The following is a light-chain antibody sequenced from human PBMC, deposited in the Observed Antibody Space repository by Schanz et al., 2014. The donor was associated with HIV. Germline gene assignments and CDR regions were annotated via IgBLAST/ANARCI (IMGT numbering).Light chain of an antibody. Sequence: IQLTQSPSSLSASVGDRVTITCRASQGIHSYLAWYQQKPGKAPNLLIHGASTLQTGVPVRFSGSGSGKDFTLIISGLQPEDFATYYCQQSYSSPRTFGQGTKVEVK. J-gene: IGKJ1*01. CDR3: QQSYSSPRT. CDR2: GAS. CDR1: QGIHSY. V-gene: IGKV1-39*01.